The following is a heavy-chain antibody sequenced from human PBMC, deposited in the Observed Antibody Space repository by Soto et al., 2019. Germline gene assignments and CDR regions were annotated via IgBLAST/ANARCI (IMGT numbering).Heavy chain of an antibody. Sequence: PGGSLRLSCAASGFTFSSYWIHWVRQAPGKGLVWVSRVNPDASSTSYADSVKGRFTISRDNAQNTLYLQMNSLRAEDTAVYYCTRATAVSFDYWGQGALVTVSS. V-gene: IGHV3-74*01. CDR2: VNPDASST. D-gene: IGHD2-2*01. CDR1: GFTFSSYW. J-gene: IGHJ4*02. CDR3: TRATAVSFDY.